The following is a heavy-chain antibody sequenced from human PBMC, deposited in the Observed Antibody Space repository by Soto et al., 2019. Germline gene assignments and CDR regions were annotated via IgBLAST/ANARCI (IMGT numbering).Heavy chain of an antibody. CDR3: XXXXGRFGELYWFDP. Sequence: QVQLVQSGAEVKKPGASVKVSCKASGYTFTSYNMHWVRQAPGQGLEWVGMINPLGFSTTYAQKFRGRVTMTRDTSTSTVYMELTNLRSDDTAXXXXXXXXGRFGELYWFDPXXXGXXXTV. CDR2: INPLGFST. CDR1: GYTFTSYN. V-gene: IGHV1-46*01. J-gene: IGHJ5*02. D-gene: IGHD3-10*01.